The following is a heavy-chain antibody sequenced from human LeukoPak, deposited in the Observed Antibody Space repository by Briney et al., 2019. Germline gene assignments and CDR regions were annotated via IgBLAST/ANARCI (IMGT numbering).Heavy chain of an antibody. CDR3: ARSLPGQQPARY. CDR2: IYYTGNT. D-gene: IGHD6-13*01. Sequence: SETLSLTCSVSGGSISSNSYYWGWIRQPPGKGLEWIGNIYYTGNTYYNPSLESRVTISVDTSKNQFSLKLSSVTAADTAVYYCARSLPGQQPARYWGQGTLVTVSS. CDR1: GGSISSNSYY. J-gene: IGHJ4*02. V-gene: IGHV4-39*01.